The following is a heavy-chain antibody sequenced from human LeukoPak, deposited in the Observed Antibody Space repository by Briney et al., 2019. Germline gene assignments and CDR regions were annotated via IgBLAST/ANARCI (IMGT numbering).Heavy chain of an antibody. CDR3: ARDRAYYYDSSGYYHFDY. CDR2: ISSSGSTI. D-gene: IGHD3-22*01. Sequence: GGSLRLSCAASGFTFSDYYMSWIRQAPGKGLEWVSYISSSGSTIYYADSVKGRFTISRDNAKNSLFLQMNSLRAEDTAVYYCARDRAYYYDSSGYYHFDYWGQGTLVTVSS. J-gene: IGHJ4*02. CDR1: GFTFSDYY. V-gene: IGHV3-11*01.